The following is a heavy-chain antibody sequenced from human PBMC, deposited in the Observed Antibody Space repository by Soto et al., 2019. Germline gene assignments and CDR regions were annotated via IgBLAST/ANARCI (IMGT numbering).Heavy chain of an antibody. J-gene: IGHJ4*02. D-gene: IGHD2-15*01. CDR2: INRDGSEK. CDR3: ARGPGGSNDGTFNF. CDR1: GFTVSIYW. Sequence: EVQLVETGGGFVQPGGYLRLSCATPGFTVSIYWMKWVRQTPVKGLEWVANINRDGSEKNYVDSVRGRFTISRDNDKNSLYLQMSSLRAEDTAIYYCARGPGGSNDGTFNFWGQGSLVTVSS. V-gene: IGHV3-7*05.